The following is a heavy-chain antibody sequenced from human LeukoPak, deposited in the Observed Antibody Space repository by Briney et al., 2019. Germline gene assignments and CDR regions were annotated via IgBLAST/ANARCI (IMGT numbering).Heavy chain of an antibody. J-gene: IGHJ4*02. CDR2: IKQDGSEE. CDR1: GFTFSSYW. V-gene: IGHV3-7*03. CDR3: ARGVATSY. D-gene: IGHD5-12*01. Sequence: GGSLRLSCAASGFTFSSYWMSWVRQTPGKGLEWVANIKQDGSEEYYVDSVKGRFTISRDNAKNSLYLQMNSLRAEDTAMYYCARGVATSYWGQGSLVTVSS.